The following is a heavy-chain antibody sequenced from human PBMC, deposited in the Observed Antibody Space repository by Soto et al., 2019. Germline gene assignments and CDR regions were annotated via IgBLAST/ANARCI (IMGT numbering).Heavy chain of an antibody. V-gene: IGHV4-39*02. D-gene: IGHD1-26*01. CDR2: IFYSGST. CDR1: GGSISSSSYY. J-gene: IGHJ4*02. CDR3: ARDLRVVGEYAGTFDY. Sequence: PSETLSLTCTVSGGSISSSSYYWGWIRQPPGKGLEWIGSIFYSGSTYYNPSLKSRVTISVDTSKNQFSLKLSSVTAADTAVYYCARDLRVVGEYAGTFDYWGQGTLVTVSS.